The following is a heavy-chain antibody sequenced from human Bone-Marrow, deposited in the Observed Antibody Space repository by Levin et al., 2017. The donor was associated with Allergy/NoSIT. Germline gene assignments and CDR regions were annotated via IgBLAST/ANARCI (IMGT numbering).Heavy chain of an antibody. J-gene: IGHJ3*02. CDR2: ISYDGSNK. Sequence: GGSLRLSCAASGFTFSSYGMHWVRQAPGKGLEWVAVISYDGSNKYYADSVKGRFTISRDNSKNTLYLQMNSLRAEDTAVYYCAKSFSGGYGEAFDIWGQGTMVTVSS. V-gene: IGHV3-30*18. D-gene: IGHD2-15*01. CDR1: GFTFSSYG. CDR3: AKSFSGGYGEAFDI.